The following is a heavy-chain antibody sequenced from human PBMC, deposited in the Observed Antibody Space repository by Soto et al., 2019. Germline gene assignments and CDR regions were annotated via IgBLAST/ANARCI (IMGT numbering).Heavy chain of an antibody. CDR1: GFTFSSYA. CDR2: ISGSGGST. D-gene: IGHD1-26*01. J-gene: IGHJ4*02. Sequence: EVRLLESGGGLVQPGGSLRLSCAASGFTFSSYAMRWVRQAPGKGLEWVSAISGSGGSTYYADSVKGRFTISRDNSKNTLYLQMNSLRAEDTAVYYCARRGSGSYYDYWGQGTLDTVSS. V-gene: IGHV3-23*01. CDR3: ARRGSGSYYDY.